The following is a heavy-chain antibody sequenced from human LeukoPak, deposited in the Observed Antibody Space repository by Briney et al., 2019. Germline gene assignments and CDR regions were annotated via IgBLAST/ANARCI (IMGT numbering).Heavy chain of an antibody. CDR3: ARHKREIAVAGLNAFDI. CDR1: GGSISRGSYY. J-gene: IGHJ3*02. CDR2: IYNSGST. Sequence: PSETLSLTCIVSGGSISRGSYYWNWIRQPAGKGLEWMGRIYNSGSTNYNPSLKSRVTISVDTSKNQFSLKLSSVTAADTAVYYCARHKREIAVAGLNAFDIWGQGTMVTVSS. V-gene: IGHV4-61*02. D-gene: IGHD6-19*01.